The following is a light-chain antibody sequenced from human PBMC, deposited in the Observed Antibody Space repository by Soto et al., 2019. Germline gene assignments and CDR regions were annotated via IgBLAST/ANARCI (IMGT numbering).Light chain of an antibody. CDR1: QRVDSY. CDR3: QQTYTSVAT. J-gene: IGKJ1*01. CDR2: DAS. Sequence: DIQVTQSPSSMSASVGDSVTLSCQTSQRVDSYIHWYQHQSGKPPKLLIYDASTLQDGVPSRFSGGGSGTAFSLIITGLQPGDSATYYCQQTYTSVATFGEGNKV. V-gene: IGKV1-39*01.